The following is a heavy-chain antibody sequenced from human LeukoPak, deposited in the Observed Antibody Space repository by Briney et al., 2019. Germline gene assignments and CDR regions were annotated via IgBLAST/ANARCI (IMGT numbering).Heavy chain of an antibody. J-gene: IGHJ4*02. D-gene: IGHD6-6*01. CDR3: AREWRSIAARPPFDY. CDR1: GYIFTSYN. CDR2: INPSGGST. Sequence: ASVKVSCKASGYIFTSYNIYWVRQAPGQGLEWMGIINPSGGSTNYAQKFQGRVTMTRDTSTSTVYMELSSLRSEDTAVYYCAREWRSIAARPPFDYWGQGTLVTVSS. V-gene: IGHV1-46*01.